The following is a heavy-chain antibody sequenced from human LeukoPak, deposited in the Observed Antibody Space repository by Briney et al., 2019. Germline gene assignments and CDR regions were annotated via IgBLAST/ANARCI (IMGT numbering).Heavy chain of an antibody. V-gene: IGHV4-30-2*01. CDR2: IYHSGST. Sequence: SETLSLTCAVPGGSISSGGYSWSWIRQPPGKGLEWIGYIYHSGSTYYNPSLKSRVTISVDRSKNQFSLKLSSVTAADTAVYYCAREVVRGVPRYFDLWGRGTLVTVSS. CDR3: AREVVRGVPRYFDL. J-gene: IGHJ2*01. CDR1: GGSISSGGYS. D-gene: IGHD3-10*01.